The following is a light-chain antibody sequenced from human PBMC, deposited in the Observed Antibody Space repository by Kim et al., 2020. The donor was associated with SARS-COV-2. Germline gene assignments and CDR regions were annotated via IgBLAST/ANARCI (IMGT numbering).Light chain of an antibody. CDR3: ATWDSSLSVGV. V-gene: IGLV1-51*01. Sequence: GQKVTSSCSGDRFNIGNNYVSWYQQFPRTVPKLLIYGNGKRPSGIPDRFSGSKSGTSATLDITGLQTGDEADYYCATWDSSLSVGVFGGGTQLTVL. CDR2: GNG. CDR1: RFNIGNNY. J-gene: IGLJ3*02.